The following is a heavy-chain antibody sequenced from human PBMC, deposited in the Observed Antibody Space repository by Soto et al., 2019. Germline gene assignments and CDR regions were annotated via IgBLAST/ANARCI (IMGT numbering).Heavy chain of an antibody. CDR1: GGTFSSHS. D-gene: IGHD2-2*01. CDR2: IIPIFGTE. Sequence: QVQLVQSGAEVKKPGSSVKVSCKVSGGTFSSHSINWVRQAPGQGPEWMGGIIPIFGTENYAQKFQGRVTIPADESTSTAYMELSNLASEDTALYYCSTSVYCSTTRCYYYYGLDVWGQGTTVIVSS. V-gene: IGHV1-69*01. J-gene: IGHJ6*02. CDR3: STSVYCSTTRCYYYYGLDV.